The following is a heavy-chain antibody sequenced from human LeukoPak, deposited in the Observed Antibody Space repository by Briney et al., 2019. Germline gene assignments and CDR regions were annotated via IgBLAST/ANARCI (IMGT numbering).Heavy chain of an antibody. Sequence: ASVTVSCRASGYTFTSYGISWVRQAPGQGLEWMGWISAYNGNTNYAQKLQGRVTMTTDTSTSTAYMELRSLRSDDTAVYYCARADYCSSTSCPPHYFDYWGQGTLVTVSS. CDR2: ISAYNGNT. CDR1: GYTFTSYG. D-gene: IGHD2-2*01. J-gene: IGHJ4*02. CDR3: ARADYCSSTSCPPHYFDY. V-gene: IGHV1-18*01.